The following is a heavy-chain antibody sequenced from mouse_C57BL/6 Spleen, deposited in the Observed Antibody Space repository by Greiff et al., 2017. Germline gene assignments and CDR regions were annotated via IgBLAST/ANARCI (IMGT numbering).Heavy chain of an antibody. J-gene: IGHJ3*01. CDR1: GFTFSSYA. CDR3: ARDGDYDGAY. D-gene: IGHD2-4*01. Sequence: EVKLVESGGGLVKPGGSLKLSCAASGFTFSSYAMSWVRQTPEKRLEWVATISDGGSYTYYPDNVKGRFTISRDNAKNNLYLQMSHLKSEDTAMYYCARDGDYDGAYWGQGTLVTVSA. V-gene: IGHV5-4*01. CDR2: ISDGGSYT.